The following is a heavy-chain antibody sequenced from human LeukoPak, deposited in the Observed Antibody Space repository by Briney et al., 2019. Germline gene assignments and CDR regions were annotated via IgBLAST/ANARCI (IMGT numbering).Heavy chain of an antibody. Sequence: GESLKISCKGTGYSFTNSWIGWVRQMPGKGLEWMGFIDPGDSDTRYSPSFQGQVTISADKSISTAYLQWSSLKASDTAMYYCARLAYCSNDVCYSNYYYSMDVWGKGTTVTVSS. CDR2: IDPGDSDT. D-gene: IGHD2-8*01. CDR1: GYSFTNSW. CDR3: ARLAYCSNDVCYSNYYYSMDV. J-gene: IGHJ6*03. V-gene: IGHV5-51*01.